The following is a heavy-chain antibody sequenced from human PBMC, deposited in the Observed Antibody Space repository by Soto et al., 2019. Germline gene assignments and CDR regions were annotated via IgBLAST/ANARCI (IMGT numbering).Heavy chain of an antibody. Sequence: QVQLVQSGAEVKKPGASVKVSCKASGYTFTSYGISWVRQAPGQGLEWMGWISSYNGHTNYARTLQGRVTMTTDASTRTVYMELWSLRSDDTAVYFCARSGFLEWLADYSYYHMDVWGQGTTVTVSS. CDR3: ARSGFLEWLADYSYYHMDV. CDR2: ISSYNGHT. CDR1: GYTFTSYG. D-gene: IGHD3-3*01. J-gene: IGHJ6*02. V-gene: IGHV1-18*01.